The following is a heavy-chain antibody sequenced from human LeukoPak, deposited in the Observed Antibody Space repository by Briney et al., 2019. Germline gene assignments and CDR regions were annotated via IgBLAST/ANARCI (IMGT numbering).Heavy chain of an antibody. V-gene: IGHV3-23*01. CDR1: GFTFSKYA. J-gene: IGHJ6*04. CDR3: AKGRYDTNWSGGDV. Sequence: PGGSLRLSCAASGFTFSKYAIMWVRQAPGKGLEWVATISGIVDETNYADSVKGRFTISRDNSNNTVFLQMSRLRGEDTALYYCAKGRYDTNWSGGDVWGKGTTVTVSS. D-gene: IGHD1-1*01. CDR2: ISGIVDET.